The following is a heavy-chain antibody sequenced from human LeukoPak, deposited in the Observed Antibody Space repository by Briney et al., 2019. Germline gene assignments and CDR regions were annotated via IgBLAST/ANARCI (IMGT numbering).Heavy chain of an antibody. V-gene: IGHV4-59*08. CDR1: VGSISNYY. CDR3: ARRRAVPGFYYFDY. D-gene: IGHD6-19*01. CDR2: IYYSGST. Sequence: ETLSLTCTVSVGSISNYYWTWLRQPPGKGLAWIGYIYYSGSTNYTPSLKSRVTISLDTSKNQFSLKLSSLTAADTAVYYCARRRAVPGFYYFDYWGQGTLVTVSS. J-gene: IGHJ4*02.